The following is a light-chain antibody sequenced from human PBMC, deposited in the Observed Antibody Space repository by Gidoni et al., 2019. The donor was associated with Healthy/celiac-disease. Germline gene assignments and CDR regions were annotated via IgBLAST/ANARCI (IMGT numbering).Light chain of an antibody. V-gene: IGLV3-1*01. CDR3: QAWDSSTEV. Sequence: SYELTQPPSVSVSLGQTASITCSGDKLGDKYACWYQQKPGQSPVLVIYQDTKRPSGIPERFSGSNSGNTATLTISGTQAIDEADYYCQAWDSSTEVFGGGTKLTVL. J-gene: IGLJ2*01. CDR2: QDT. CDR1: KLGDKY.